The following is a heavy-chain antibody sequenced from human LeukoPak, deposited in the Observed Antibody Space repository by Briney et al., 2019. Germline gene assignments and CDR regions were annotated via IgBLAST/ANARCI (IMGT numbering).Heavy chain of an antibody. V-gene: IGHV1-2*02. CDR3: ARGVNSHDSRGLYY. CDR1: GYTFTTNG. D-gene: IGHD3-22*01. Sequence: ASVKVSCKASGYTFTTNGISWVRQAPGQGLEWMGWINPNIGDTNYAQRFQGRVTMTRDTSISTAYMELSRLRSDDTAVYYCARGVNSHDSRGLYYWGQGTLVTVTS. CDR2: INPNIGDT. J-gene: IGHJ4*02.